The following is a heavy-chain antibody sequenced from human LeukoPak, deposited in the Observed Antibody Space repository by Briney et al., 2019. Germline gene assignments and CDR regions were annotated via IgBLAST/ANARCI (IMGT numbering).Heavy chain of an antibody. CDR3: VSTDYDILTGYDFAAFDI. D-gene: IGHD3-9*01. Sequence: GESLKISCKASGYIFTNYWIGWVRQLPGKGLEWMGIIYPGDSDTRYSPSFQGQVTISADKSINTAYLQWSSLKASDTAMYYCVSTDYDILTGYDFAAFDIWGQGTMVTVSS. J-gene: IGHJ3*02. CDR2: IYPGDSDT. CDR1: GYIFTNYW. V-gene: IGHV5-51*01.